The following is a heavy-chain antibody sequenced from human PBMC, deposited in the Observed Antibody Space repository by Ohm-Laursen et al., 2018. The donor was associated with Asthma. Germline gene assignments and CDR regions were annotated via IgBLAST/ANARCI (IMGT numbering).Heavy chain of an antibody. CDR2: IYYSGLT. CDR1: GGSISSYY. Sequence: SQTLSLTCTVSGGSISSYYWNWIRQPPGKGLEWIGYIYYSGLTYSNPSLRSRVSISVDTSKNQFSLNLTPVTAADTAVYYCARGTFYYESTGYYFFDHWGQGALVTVSS. J-gene: IGHJ4*02. D-gene: IGHD3-22*01. V-gene: IGHV4-31*02. CDR3: ARGTFYYESTGYYFFDH.